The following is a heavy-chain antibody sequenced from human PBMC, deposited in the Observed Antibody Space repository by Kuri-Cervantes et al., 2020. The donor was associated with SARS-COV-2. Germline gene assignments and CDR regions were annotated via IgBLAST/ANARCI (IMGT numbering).Heavy chain of an antibody. CDR2: IWYDGSNK. V-gene: IGHV3-33*01. Sequence: GESLKISCAASGFTFSSYGMHWVRQAPGKGLEWVAVIWYDGSNKYYADSVKGRFTISRDNSKNTLYLQMNSLRAEDTAVYYCAREGTMLRITMIVVVDPYFDYWGQGTLVTVSS. J-gene: IGHJ4*02. CDR3: AREGTMLRITMIVVVDPYFDY. D-gene: IGHD3-22*01. CDR1: GFTFSSYG.